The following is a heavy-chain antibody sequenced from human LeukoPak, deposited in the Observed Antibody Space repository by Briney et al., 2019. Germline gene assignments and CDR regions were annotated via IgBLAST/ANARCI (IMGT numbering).Heavy chain of an antibody. Sequence: GGPLRLSCAASGFTFSDYYMSWIRQAPGKGLEWVSYISSSSSYTNYADSVKGRFTISRDNAKNSLYLQMNSLRAEDTAVYYCARDPSRGYSGYDWPYYYYGMDVWGQGTTVTVSS. CDR2: ISSSSSYT. CDR3: ARDPSRGYSGYDWPYYYYGMDV. CDR1: GFTFSDYY. D-gene: IGHD5-12*01. J-gene: IGHJ6*02. V-gene: IGHV3-11*05.